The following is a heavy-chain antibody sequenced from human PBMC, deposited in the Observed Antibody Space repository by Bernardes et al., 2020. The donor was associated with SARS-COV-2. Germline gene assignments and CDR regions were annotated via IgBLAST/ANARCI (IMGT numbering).Heavy chain of an antibody. CDR3: AREQGYGSGSRYYYYYGMDV. Sequence: GSLRLSCAASGFTFNTYGMHWVRRAPGKGLEWVAVIWYDGSTKYYADSVKGRFTISRDNSKNTLYLQMNSLRAEDTAVYYCAREQGYGSGSRYYYYYGMDVWGQGTTVTVSS. V-gene: IGHV3-33*01. CDR2: IWYDGSTK. D-gene: IGHD3-10*01. CDR1: GFTFNTYG. J-gene: IGHJ6*02.